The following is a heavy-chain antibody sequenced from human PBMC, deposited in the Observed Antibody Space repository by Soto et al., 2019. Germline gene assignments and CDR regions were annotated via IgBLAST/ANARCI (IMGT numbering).Heavy chain of an antibody. CDR2: IYYSGST. Sequence: NPSETLSLTCTVSGGSISSGGYYWSWIRQHPGKGLEWIGYIYYSGSTYYNPSLKSRVTISVDTSKNQFSLKLSSVTAADTAVYYCARAPPRIQLWLNWFDPWGQGTLVTVSS. J-gene: IGHJ5*02. CDR3: ARAPPRIQLWLNWFDP. D-gene: IGHD5-18*01. V-gene: IGHV4-31*03. CDR1: GGSISSGGYY.